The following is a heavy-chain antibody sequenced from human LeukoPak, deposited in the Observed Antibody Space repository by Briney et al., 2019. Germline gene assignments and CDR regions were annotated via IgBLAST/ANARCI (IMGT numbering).Heavy chain of an antibody. CDR3: AGDRERASGYCSSTSCYGDYYYYGMDV. CDR2: INPNSGGT. J-gene: IGHJ6*02. CDR1: GYTFTGYY. D-gene: IGHD2-2*01. Sequence: ASVKVSCKASGYTFTGYYMHWVRQAPGQGLEWMGRINPNSGGTNYAQKFQGRVTMTRDTSISTAYMELSRLRSDDTAVYYCAGDRERASGYCSSTSCYGDYYYYGMDVWGQGTTVTVSS. V-gene: IGHV1-2*06.